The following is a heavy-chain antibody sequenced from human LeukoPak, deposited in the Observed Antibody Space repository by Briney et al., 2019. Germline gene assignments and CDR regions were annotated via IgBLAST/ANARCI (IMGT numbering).Heavy chain of an antibody. CDR2: INHSGST. J-gene: IGHJ6*02. CDR1: GGSFSGYY. Sequence: SETLSLTCAVYGGSFSGYYRSWIRQPPGKGLEWIGEINHSGSTDYNPSLKSRVTISVDTSKNQFSLKLSSVTAADTAVYYCARGLGIVDTAMVYYYGMDVWGQGTTVTVSS. V-gene: IGHV4-34*01. CDR3: ARGLGIVDTAMVYYYGMDV. D-gene: IGHD5-18*01.